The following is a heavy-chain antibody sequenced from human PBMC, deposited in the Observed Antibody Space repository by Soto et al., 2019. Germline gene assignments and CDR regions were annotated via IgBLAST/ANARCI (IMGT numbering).Heavy chain of an antibody. J-gene: IGHJ6*02. D-gene: IGHD5-12*01. Sequence: PSETLSLTCTVSGGSISSGDYYWSWIRQPPGKGLEWIGYIYHSGSTYYNPSLKSRVTISVDTSKNQFSLKLSSVTAADTAVYYCARGIVATINYYYYGMDVWGQGTTVTVSS. CDR3: ARGIVATINYYYYGMDV. CDR2: IYHSGST. V-gene: IGHV4-30-4*02. CDR1: GGSISSGDYY.